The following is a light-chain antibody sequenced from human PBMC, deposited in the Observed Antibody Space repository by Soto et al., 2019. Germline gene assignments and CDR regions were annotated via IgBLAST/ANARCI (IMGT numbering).Light chain of an antibody. CDR2: DTS. CDR3: HQRNK. V-gene: IGKV3D-11*01. CDR1: QGIGDT. J-gene: IGKJ5*01. Sequence: EVVMTQSPATLSVSQGEGATLSCRASQGIGDTLAWYQHKPGQTPRLLIYDTSTRATGVPARFSGSRSGTDFTLTISSLEPEDFGVYFCHQRNKFGQGTRLEIK.